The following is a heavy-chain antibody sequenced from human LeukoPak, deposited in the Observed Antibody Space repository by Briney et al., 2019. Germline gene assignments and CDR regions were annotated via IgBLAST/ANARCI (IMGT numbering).Heavy chain of an antibody. CDR1: GVSLSGQY. CDR3: AKLFSGAFHI. V-gene: IGHV4-59*08. CDR2: IYSSGST. J-gene: IGHJ3*02. Sequence: SETLSLTCTVSGVSLSGQYWSWIRQPPGKGLEWIGYIYSSGSTNYNPSLKSRVSISVDTSKNQFSLKLSSVTAADTAAYYCAKLFSGAFHIWGQGTMVTVSS. D-gene: IGHD3-10*01.